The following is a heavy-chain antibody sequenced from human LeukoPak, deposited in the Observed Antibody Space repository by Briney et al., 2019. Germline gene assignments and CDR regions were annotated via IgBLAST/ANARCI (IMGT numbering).Heavy chain of an antibody. CDR2: ISGGGRTT. J-gene: IGHJ4*02. Sequence: GGSLRLSCAASGFTFSNHAMSSFRQAPGKGLQWVSVISGGGRTTEYAASVKGRFTVSRDNSVNTLSLHMDSLRAEDTAIYYCAKNVVFTRYFDSWGQGTLVTVSS. CDR1: GFTFSNHA. CDR3: AKNVVFTRYFDS. V-gene: IGHV3-23*01. D-gene: IGHD2-21*01.